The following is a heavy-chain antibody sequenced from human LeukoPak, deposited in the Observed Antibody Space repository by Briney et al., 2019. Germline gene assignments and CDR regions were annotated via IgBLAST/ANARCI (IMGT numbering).Heavy chain of an antibody. CDR3: ARRVGGTPDY. CDR1: GFTFTNYA. CDR2: IGGDGASS. Sequence: PGGSLRLSCAPSGFTFTNYAMTWVRQTPGKGLEWVSAIGGDGASSDYADSVKGRFTISRDNSKNTLYLQMNSLRAEDTALYYCARRVGGTPDYWGLGTLVTVSS. V-gene: IGHV3-23*01. J-gene: IGHJ4*02. D-gene: IGHD1-26*01.